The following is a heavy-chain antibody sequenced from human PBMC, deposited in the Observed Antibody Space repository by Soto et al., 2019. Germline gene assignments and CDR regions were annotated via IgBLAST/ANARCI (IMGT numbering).Heavy chain of an antibody. Sequence: AASVKVSCKASGYTFTSYDINWVRQATGQGLEWMGWMNPNSGNTGYAQKFQGRVTMTRNTSISTAYMELSSLRSEDTAVYYCARGRVGYSSSSWDHYYYGMDVWGQGTTVTVSS. CDR2: MNPNSGNT. J-gene: IGHJ6*02. V-gene: IGHV1-8*01. D-gene: IGHD6-6*01. CDR3: ARGRVGYSSSSWDHYYYGMDV. CDR1: GYTFTSYD.